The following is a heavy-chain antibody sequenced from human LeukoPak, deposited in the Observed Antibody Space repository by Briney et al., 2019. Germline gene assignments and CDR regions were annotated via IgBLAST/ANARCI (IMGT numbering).Heavy chain of an antibody. D-gene: IGHD6-13*01. CDR1: GYTFNTYP. CDR3: AREEYSSSWYTVAFDI. J-gene: IGHJ3*02. Sequence: ASVKVSCKASGYTFNTYPITWVRQAPGEGLQWMGWISADNGNTYYSQKFQGRVTMTTDTSTSTAYMELRSLRSDDTAVYYCAREEYSSSWYTVAFDIWGRGTMVTVSS. CDR2: ISADNGNT. V-gene: IGHV1-18*01.